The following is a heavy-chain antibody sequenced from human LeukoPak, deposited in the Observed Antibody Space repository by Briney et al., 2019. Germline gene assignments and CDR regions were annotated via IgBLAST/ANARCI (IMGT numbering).Heavy chain of an antibody. CDR2: INPNSGNT. D-gene: IGHD1-26*01. V-gene: IGHV1-8*03. Sequence: ASVKVSCKASGYTFTGYYMHWVRQAPGQGLEWMGWINPNSGNTGYAQKFQGRVTITRNTSISTAYMELSSLRSEDTAVYYCARGGRNSGSYYYFDYWGQGTLVTVSS. CDR3: ARGGRNSGSYYYFDY. CDR1: GYTFTGYY. J-gene: IGHJ4*02.